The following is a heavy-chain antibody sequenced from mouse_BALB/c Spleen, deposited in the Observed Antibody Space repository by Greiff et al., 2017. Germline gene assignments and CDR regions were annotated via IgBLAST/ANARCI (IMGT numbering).Heavy chain of an antibody. J-gene: IGHJ2*01. CDR3: TRDQAYDYDDY. CDR2: ISSGGSYT. D-gene: IGHD2-4*01. V-gene: IGHV5-6-4*01. Sequence: EVKLMESGGGLVKPGGSLKLSCAASGFTFSSYTMSWVRQTPEKRLEWVATISSGGSYTYYPDSVKGRFTISRDNAKNTLYLQMSSLKSEDTAMYYCTRDQAYDYDDYWGQGTTLTVSS. CDR1: GFTFSSYT.